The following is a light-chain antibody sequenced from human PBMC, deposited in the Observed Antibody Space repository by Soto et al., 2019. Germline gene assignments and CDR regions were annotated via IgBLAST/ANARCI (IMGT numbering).Light chain of an antibody. CDR2: GAS. CDR3: QQYNNWPPWT. Sequence: EIVLTQSPATLSLSPGGRVTLSCRASQSVGSNLAWYQQRPGQPPRLLIYGASTRDTGVPTRFSGSGSGTEFTLTITSLQSEDVAVYFCQQYNNWPPWTFGQGTKVDIK. V-gene: IGKV3D-15*01. J-gene: IGKJ1*01. CDR1: QSVGSN.